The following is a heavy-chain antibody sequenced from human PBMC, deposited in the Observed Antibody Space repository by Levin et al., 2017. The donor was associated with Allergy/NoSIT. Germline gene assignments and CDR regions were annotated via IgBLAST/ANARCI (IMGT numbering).Heavy chain of an antibody. Sequence: ASVKVSCKASGFTFNSYGISWVRQAPGQGLEWMGWISAWDGTINYVQKFQGRVTMTTDASTSTAYMELRNLSFDDTAEYYCARDTRTAPSHGMDVWGQGTAVTVSS. CDR2: ISAWDGTI. CDR3: ARDTRTAPSHGMDV. CDR1: GFTFNSYG. V-gene: IGHV1-18*01. J-gene: IGHJ6*02.